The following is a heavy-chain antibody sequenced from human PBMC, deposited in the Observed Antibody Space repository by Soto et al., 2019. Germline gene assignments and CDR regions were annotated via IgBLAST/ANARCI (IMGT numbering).Heavy chain of an antibody. J-gene: IGHJ4*02. V-gene: IGHV3-53*01. CDR3: ARGSKPAPGKIDY. Sequence: GGSLRLSCAASGFTVSSNYMSWVRQAPGKGLEWVSVIYSGGSTYYADSVKGRFTISRDNSKNTLYLQMNSLRAEDTAVYYCARGSKPAPGKIDYWGQGTLVTVSS. CDR2: IYSGGST. CDR1: GFTVSSNY. D-gene: IGHD4-4*01.